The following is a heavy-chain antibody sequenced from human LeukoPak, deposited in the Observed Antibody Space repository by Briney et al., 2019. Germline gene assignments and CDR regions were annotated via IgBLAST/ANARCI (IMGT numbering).Heavy chain of an antibody. D-gene: IGHD2-2*01. CDR3: ASQVVVPAARLFDY. Sequence: GGSLRLSCAASGFTFSSYSMNWVRQAPGKGLEWVSSISSSSSYIYYAVSVKGRFTISRDNAKNSLYLQMNSLRAEDTTVYYCASQVVVPAARLFDYWGQGTLVTVSS. CDR1: GFTFSSYS. V-gene: IGHV3-21*01. J-gene: IGHJ4*02. CDR2: ISSSSSYI.